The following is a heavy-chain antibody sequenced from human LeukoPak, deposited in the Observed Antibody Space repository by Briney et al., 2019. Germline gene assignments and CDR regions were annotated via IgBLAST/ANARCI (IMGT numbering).Heavy chain of an antibody. CDR1: GGSISSYY. CDR3: ARDPIHYFGSSAYSSDDF. Sequence: SETLSLTCTVSGGSISSYYWSWIRQPAGKGLEWIGRIYTTGSTDYNPSLKSRVTLSVDTSKNQFSLTLRSVTAADTAVYYCARDPIHYFGSSAYSSDDFWGQGTLVTFSS. V-gene: IGHV4-4*07. J-gene: IGHJ4*02. CDR2: IYTTGST. D-gene: IGHD3-22*01.